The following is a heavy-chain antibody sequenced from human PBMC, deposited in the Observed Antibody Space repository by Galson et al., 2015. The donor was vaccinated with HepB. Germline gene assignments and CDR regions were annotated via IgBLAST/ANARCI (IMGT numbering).Heavy chain of an antibody. D-gene: IGHD6-13*01. J-gene: IGHJ4*02. Sequence: SVKVSCKASGGTFSISAINWVRQAPGQGLEWVRGIIPIFGTANYAQKFQGRVTITADESTTTAYMELNSLRSEDTAVYYCAVRIDSSNWYSSPQTEIDYWGQGTLVTVSS. CDR1: GGTFSISA. CDR2: IIPIFGTA. V-gene: IGHV1-69*13. CDR3: AVRIDSSNWYSSPQTEIDY.